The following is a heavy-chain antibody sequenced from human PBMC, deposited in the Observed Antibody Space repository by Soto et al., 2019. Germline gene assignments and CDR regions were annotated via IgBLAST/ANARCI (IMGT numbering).Heavy chain of an antibody. CDR3: ARHYAVVLYYFDY. D-gene: IGHD2-15*01. V-gene: IGHV4-59*08. Sequence: PSETLSLTCSVSGVSTSNHYWTWIRKPPGQGPEWIGCIYYRGTTNYNASFNSRVTISVDTSKNQFALKLSSVTAADTAVYYCARHYAVVLYYFDYWGQGTLVTVSS. CDR1: GVSTSNHY. CDR2: IYYRGTT. J-gene: IGHJ4*02.